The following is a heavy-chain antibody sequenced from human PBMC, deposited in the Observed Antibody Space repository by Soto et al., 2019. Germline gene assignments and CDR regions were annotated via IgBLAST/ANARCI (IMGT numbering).Heavy chain of an antibody. CDR1: GYSFTSYW. CDR3: ARGTGTTGYYYGMDV. CDR2: IDPSDSYT. Sequence: GESLKISCKGSGYSFTSYWISWVRQMPGKGLEWMGRIDPSDSYTNYSPSFQGHVTISADKSISTAYLQWSSLKTSDTAMYYCARGTGTTGYYYGMDVWGQGTTVTVSS. V-gene: IGHV5-10-1*01. J-gene: IGHJ6*02. D-gene: IGHD1-7*01.